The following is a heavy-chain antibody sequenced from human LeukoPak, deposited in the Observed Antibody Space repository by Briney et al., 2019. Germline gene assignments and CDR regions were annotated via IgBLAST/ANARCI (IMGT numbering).Heavy chain of an antibody. J-gene: IGHJ4*02. D-gene: IGHD1-1*01. CDR1: GGSISSGGYS. CDR3: AREGKNWYGYWHY. V-gene: IGHV4-30-2*01. CDR2: IYHSGST. Sequence: SETLSLTCAVSGGSISSGGYSWSWIRQPPGKGLEWIGYIYHSGSTYYNPSLKSRVTISVDRSKSQFSLKLRSVTAADTAVYYCAREGKNWYGYWHYWGQGTLVTVSS.